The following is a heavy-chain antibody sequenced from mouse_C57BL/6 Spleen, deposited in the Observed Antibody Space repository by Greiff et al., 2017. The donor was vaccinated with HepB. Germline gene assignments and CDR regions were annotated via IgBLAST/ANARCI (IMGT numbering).Heavy chain of an antibody. J-gene: IGHJ4*01. D-gene: IGHD2-5*01. CDR2: INPNNGGT. CDR3: ARGAYYSNYGNYYAMDY. Sequence: EVQLQQSGPELVKPGASVKISCKASGYTFTDYYMNWVKQSHGKSLEWIGDINPNNGGTSYNQKFKGKATLTVDKSSSTAYMELRSLTSDDSAVYYCARGAYYSNYGNYYAMDYWGQGTSVTVAS. CDR1: GYTFTDYY. V-gene: IGHV1-26*01.